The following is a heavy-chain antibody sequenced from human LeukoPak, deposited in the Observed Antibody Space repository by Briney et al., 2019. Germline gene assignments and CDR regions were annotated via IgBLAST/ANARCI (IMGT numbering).Heavy chain of an antibody. J-gene: IGHJ4*02. CDR2: ISYDGSNK. D-gene: IGHD6-19*01. CDR3: AKDYDSSGWYEIDY. V-gene: IGHV3-30*18. CDR1: GFTFSSYG. Sequence: PGGSLRLSCAASGFTFSSYGMHWVRQAPGKGLEWVAVISYDGSNKYYADSVKGRFTISRDNSKNTLYLQMNSLRAEDTAVYYCAKDYDSSGWYEIDYWGQGTLVTVSS.